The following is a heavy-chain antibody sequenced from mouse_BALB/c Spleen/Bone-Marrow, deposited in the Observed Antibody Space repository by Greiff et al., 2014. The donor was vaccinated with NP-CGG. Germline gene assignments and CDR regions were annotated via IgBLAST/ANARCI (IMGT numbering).Heavy chain of an antibody. CDR3: ARGGGYGSSWFAY. CDR2: IYPGSGST. V-gene: IGHV1-77*01. Sequence: LVESGPGLVKPGASVKMSCKASGYTFTDYVISWVKQRTGQGLEWIGEIYPGSGSTYYNEKFKGKATLTADKSSNTAYMQLSSLTSEDSAVYFCARGGGYGSSWFAYWGQGTLVTVSA. J-gene: IGHJ3*01. CDR1: GYTFTDYV. D-gene: IGHD1-1*01.